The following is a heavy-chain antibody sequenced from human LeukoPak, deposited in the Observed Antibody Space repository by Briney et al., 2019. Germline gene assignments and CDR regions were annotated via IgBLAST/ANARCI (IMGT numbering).Heavy chain of an antibody. CDR3: ASATYYYGSGHPEPQYYFDY. D-gene: IGHD3-10*01. Sequence: SETLSLTCTVSGGSISSSSYYWGWIRQPPGKGLEWIGSIYYSGSTYYNPSLKSRVTISVDTSKNQFSLKLSSVTAADTAVYYCASATYYYGSGHPEPQYYFDYWGQGTLVTVSS. CDR1: GGSISSSSYY. J-gene: IGHJ4*02. CDR2: IYYSGST. V-gene: IGHV4-39*01.